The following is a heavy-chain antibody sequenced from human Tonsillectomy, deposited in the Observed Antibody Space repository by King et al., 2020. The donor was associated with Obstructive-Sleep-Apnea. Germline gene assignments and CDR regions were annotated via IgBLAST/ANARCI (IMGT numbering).Heavy chain of an antibody. V-gene: IGHV3-48*04. Sequence: VQLVESGGGLVQPGGSLRLSCAASGFTFSSYSMNWVRQAPGKGLEWVSYISSSSSTIYYADSGKGRFTISRDNAKNSLYLQMNSLRAEDTAVYYCALIRGYSYGYYFDYWGQGTLVTVSS. CDR2: ISSSSSTI. CDR1: GFTFSSYS. D-gene: IGHD5-18*01. J-gene: IGHJ4*02. CDR3: ALIRGYSYGYYFDY.